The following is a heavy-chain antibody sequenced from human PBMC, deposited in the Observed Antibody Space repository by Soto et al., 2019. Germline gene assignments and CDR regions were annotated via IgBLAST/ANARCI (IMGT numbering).Heavy chain of an antibody. CDR3: TRHRRAAQDY. Sequence: EVLLVEYGGGVVQPGGSLKLSCVDCGFVFKDSSIHWVRKSSGKGLVWVGRIRDRAYNYAKAYTASVKGRFTISRDDSNNSAYLKLTSRRTEDTAIYYCTRHRRAAQDYRVQGNLVT. J-gene: IGHJ4*02. CDR2: IRDRAYNYAK. V-gene: IGHV3-73*01. CDR1: GFVFKDSS. D-gene: IGHD6-25*01.